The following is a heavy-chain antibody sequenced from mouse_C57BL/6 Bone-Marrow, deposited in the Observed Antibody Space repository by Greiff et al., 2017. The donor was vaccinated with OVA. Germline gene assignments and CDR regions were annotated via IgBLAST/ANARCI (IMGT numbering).Heavy chain of an antibody. J-gene: IGHJ4*01. Sequence: QVQLQQSGAELVKPGASVKMSCKASGYTFTSYWITWVKQRPGQGLEWIGDIYPGSGSTTYNEKFKSKATLTVYTSSSTAYMQLSSLTSEDSAVYYCARWPPYAMDYWGQGTSVTVSS. CDR3: ARWPPYAMDY. V-gene: IGHV1-55*01. CDR1: GYTFTSYW. CDR2: IYPGSGST.